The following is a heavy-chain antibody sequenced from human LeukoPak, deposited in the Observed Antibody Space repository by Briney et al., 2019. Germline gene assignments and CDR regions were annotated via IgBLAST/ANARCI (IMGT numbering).Heavy chain of an antibody. Sequence: ASVRVSCKTSGYTFTNLDINWLRQAPGQGLEWMGWMSPNSGDTGYAQKFQGRVSMTRDTSISTAYMELSSLRSEDTAVYYCATDRDSSGYYLTPSDYWGQGTLVTVSS. CDR3: ATDRDSSGYYLTPSDY. D-gene: IGHD3-22*01. J-gene: IGHJ4*02. CDR2: MSPNSGDT. V-gene: IGHV1-8*01. CDR1: GYTFTNLD.